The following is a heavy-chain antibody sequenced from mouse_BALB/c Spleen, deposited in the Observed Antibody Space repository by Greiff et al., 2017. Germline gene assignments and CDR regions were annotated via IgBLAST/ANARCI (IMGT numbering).Heavy chain of an antibody. CDR2: IRNKANGYTT. D-gene: IGHD1-2*01. Sequence: EVMLVESGGGLVQPGGSLRLSCATSGFTFTDYYMSWVRQPPGKALEWLGFIRNKANGYTTEYSASVKGRFTISRDNSQSILYLQMNTLRAEDSATYYCARDGYGTGGFDYWGQGTTLTVSS. J-gene: IGHJ2*01. CDR1: GFTFTDYY. V-gene: IGHV7-3*02. CDR3: ARDGYGTGGFDY.